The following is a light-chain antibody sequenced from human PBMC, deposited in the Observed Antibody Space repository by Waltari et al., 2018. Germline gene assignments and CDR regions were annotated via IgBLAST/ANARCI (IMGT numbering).Light chain of an antibody. CDR2: RTS. V-gene: IGKV1-5*03. Sequence: DIQMTQSPSTLSASVGDSVTITCRASQSINRWLAWYQQKPGTPPKLLIYRTSSLQSGVQSSFSGSGSETEFTLTINSLQPDDFATYYCQQYSGVPYTFGQGTKLEIK. CDR1: QSINRW. CDR3: QQYSGVPYT. J-gene: IGKJ2*01.